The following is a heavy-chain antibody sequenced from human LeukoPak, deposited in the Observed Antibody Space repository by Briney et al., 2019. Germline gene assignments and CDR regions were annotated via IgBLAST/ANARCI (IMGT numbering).Heavy chain of an antibody. J-gene: IGHJ4*02. CDR1: GFTFSNAW. CDR3: TTFDYAAFDH. Sequence: GGSLRLSCAASGFTFSNAWMSWVRQAPGKGLEWVGRIKRKTDGGTTDYAAPVKGRFTISRDDSKNTLYLQMNSLKTEDTAVYYYTTFDYAAFDHWGQGTLVTVSS. CDR2: IKRKTDGGTT. V-gene: IGHV3-15*01. D-gene: IGHD4-17*01.